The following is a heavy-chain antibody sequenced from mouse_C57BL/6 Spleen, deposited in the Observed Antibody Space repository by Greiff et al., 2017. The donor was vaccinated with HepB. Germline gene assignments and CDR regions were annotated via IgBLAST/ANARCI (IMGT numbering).Heavy chain of an antibody. V-gene: IGHV5-9-1*02. J-gene: IGHJ1*03. CDR2: ISSGGDYI. CDR3: TRDEGYGNYVWYFDG. CDR1: GFTFSSYA. D-gene: IGHD2-1*01. Sequence: EVKLVESGEGLVKPGGSLKLSCAASGFTFSSYAMSWVRQTPEKRLEWVAYISSGGDYIYYADTVKGRFTISRANARNTMYLQMSSLKSEDTAMDYCTRDEGYGNYVWYFDGWGTGTTVTVSS.